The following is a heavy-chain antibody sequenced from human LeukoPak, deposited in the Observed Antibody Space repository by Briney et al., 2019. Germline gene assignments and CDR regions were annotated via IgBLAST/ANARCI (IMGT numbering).Heavy chain of an antibody. D-gene: IGHD1-26*01. CDR3: ARHKGATREWDY. V-gene: IGHV4-4*07. J-gene: IGHJ4*02. CDR2: IFTSGST. CDR1: GGSISSYY. Sequence: SETLSLTCTVSGGSISSYYWNWIRQPAGKGLEWIGRIFTSGSTNYNSSLKSRVTISVDTSKSQVSLKLRSVTAADTAVYYCARHKGATREWDYWGQGTLVTVSS.